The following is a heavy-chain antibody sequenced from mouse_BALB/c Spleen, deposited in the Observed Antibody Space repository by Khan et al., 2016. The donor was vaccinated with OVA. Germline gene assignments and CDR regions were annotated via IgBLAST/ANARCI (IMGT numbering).Heavy chain of an antibody. CDR3: TRDNYGSSDVAD. CDR2: ISSGSFTI. CDR1: GFTFSNFG. J-gene: IGHJ3*01. Sequence: EVELVESGGGLVQPGGSRKLSCAASGFTFSNFGMHWVRQAPEKGLEWVAYISSGSFTINYADTVPGRFTISRANPTNTPFLHMTSLRSEDTAMYYCTRDNYGSSDVADWGQGTLVTGSA. D-gene: IGHD1-1*01. V-gene: IGHV5-17*02.